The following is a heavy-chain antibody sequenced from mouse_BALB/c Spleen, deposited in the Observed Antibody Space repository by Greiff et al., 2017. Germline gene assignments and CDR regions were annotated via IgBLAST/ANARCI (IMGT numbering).Heavy chain of an antibody. V-gene: IGHV1-82*01. J-gene: IGHJ4*01. CDR2: IYPGDGDT. CDR1: GYAFSSSW. Sequence: QVQLQQSGPELVKPGASVKISCKASGYAFSSSWMNWVKQRPGQGLEWIGRIYPGDGDTNYNGKFKGKATLTADKSSSTAYMQLSSLTSVDSAVYFCAITLYDYDGDYYAMDYWGQGTSVTVSS. D-gene: IGHD2-4*01. CDR3: AITLYDYDGDYYAMDY.